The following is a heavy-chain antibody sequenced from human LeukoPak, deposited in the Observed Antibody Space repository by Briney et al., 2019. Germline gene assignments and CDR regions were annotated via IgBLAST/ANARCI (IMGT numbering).Heavy chain of an antibody. J-gene: IGHJ5*02. V-gene: IGHV1-2*02. CDR2: ISAYNGNT. Sequence: GASVKVSCKASGYTFTSYAMNWVRQAPGQGLEWMGWISAYNGNTNYAQKFQGRVTMTRDTSISTAYMELSRLRSDDTAVYYCARAGGLLWFGEPPNWFDPWGQGTLVTVSS. D-gene: IGHD3-10*01. CDR3: ARAGGLLWFGEPPNWFDP. CDR1: GYTFTSYA.